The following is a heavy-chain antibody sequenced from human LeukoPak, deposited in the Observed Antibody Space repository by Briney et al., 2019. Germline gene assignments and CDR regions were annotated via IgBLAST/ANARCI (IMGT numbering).Heavy chain of an antibody. J-gene: IGHJ4*02. CDR1: GGSFSGYY. D-gene: IGHD2-15*01. Sequence: KTSETLSLTCAVYGGSFSGYYWSWIRQPPGKGLEWIGEINHSGSTNYNPSLKSRVTISVDTSKNQFSLKLSSVTAADTAVYYCARGSREGYCSGGSCYSSDYWGQGTLVTVSS. V-gene: IGHV4-34*01. CDR2: INHSGST. CDR3: ARGSREGYCSGGSCYSSDY.